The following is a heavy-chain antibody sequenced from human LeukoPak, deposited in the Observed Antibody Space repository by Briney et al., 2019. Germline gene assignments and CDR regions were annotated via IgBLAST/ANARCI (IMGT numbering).Heavy chain of an antibody. J-gene: IGHJ3*02. D-gene: IGHD5-24*01. CDR2: MNPNSGNT. V-gene: IGHV1-8*01. Sequence: ASVKVSCKASGYTFTSYDINWVRQATGQGLEWMGWMNPNSGNTGYAQKFQGRVTMTRNTSISTAYMELSSLRSEDTAVYYCARAQMATIYAFDIWGQGTMVTVSS. CDR3: ARAQMATIYAFDI. CDR1: GYTFTSYD.